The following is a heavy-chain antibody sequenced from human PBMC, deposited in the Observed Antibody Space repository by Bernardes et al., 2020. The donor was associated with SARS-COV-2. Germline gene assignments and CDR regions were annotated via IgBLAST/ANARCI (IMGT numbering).Heavy chain of an antibody. D-gene: IGHD3-9*01. CDR1: GYTFTSYY. CDR3: ARARGDDWLLFLLDP. J-gene: IGHJ5*02. V-gene: IGHV1-46*01. CDR2: INPRGGST. Sequence: ASVKVSCKASGYTFTSYYLHWVRQVPGQGLEWMGMINPRGGSTNYAEKFQGRLTMTRDTSTSTVYMELSSLRSEDTAVYYCARARGDDWLLFLLDPWGQGTVVTVSS.